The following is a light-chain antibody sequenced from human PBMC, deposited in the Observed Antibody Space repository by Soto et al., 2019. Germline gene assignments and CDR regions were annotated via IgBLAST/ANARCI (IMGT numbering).Light chain of an antibody. CDR3: QQYDNLPPNT. CDR1: QDISNY. J-gene: IGKJ2*01. Sequence: DIQMTQSPSSLSASVGDRVTITCQASQDISNYLNWYQQKPGKAPKLLIYDASNLETGVPSRFSGSGSATVFTFTISSMQPEDIATYYCQQYDNLPPNTFGQGTKLEIK. CDR2: DAS. V-gene: IGKV1-33*01.